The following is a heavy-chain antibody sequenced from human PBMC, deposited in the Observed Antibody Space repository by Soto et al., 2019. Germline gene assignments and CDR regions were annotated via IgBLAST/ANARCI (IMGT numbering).Heavy chain of an antibody. J-gene: IGHJ4*02. Sequence: EVQLLESGGGLVQPGGSLRLSCAASGFTFASYAMTWVRQAPGKGLESVAGLYGNSGGIQYSDSVKGRFTIFRDNSKNIVYLQMNSLRVEDTAVYFCAKDAVPGDGVWLMDHWGQGTLVTVSS. V-gene: IGHV3-23*01. CDR3: AKDAVPGDGVWLMDH. CDR1: GFTFASYA. D-gene: IGHD4-17*01. CDR2: LYGNSGGI.